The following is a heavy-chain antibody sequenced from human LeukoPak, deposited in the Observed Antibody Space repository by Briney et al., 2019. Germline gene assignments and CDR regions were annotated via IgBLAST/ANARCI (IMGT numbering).Heavy chain of an antibody. CDR3: AKFSAATARFDY. CDR1: GFIFNNYA. V-gene: IGHV3-23*01. D-gene: IGHD2-21*02. CDR2: ISGSADKS. J-gene: IGHJ4*02. Sequence: GGSLRLSCAASGFIFNNYAMTWVRQAPGKGLEWVAGISGSADKSYYADSVRGRFTISRDNSKNTLYLQMNSLRAEDTAVYYCAKFSAATARFDYWGQGTLVTVSS.